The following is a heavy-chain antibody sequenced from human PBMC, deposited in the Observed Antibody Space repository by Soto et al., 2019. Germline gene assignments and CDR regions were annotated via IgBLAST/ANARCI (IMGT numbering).Heavy chain of an antibody. V-gene: IGHV1-8*01. CDR3: ARVPFLATSGSEI. CDR2: MNPNSGDT. CDR1: GYSFTSYD. J-gene: IGHJ3*02. Sequence: QVQLVQSGAEVKKPGASVKVSCKASGYSFTSYDSHWVRQAAGQGLEWVGWMNPNSGDTDYAQKFQGRVTMTRNTSIRTAYMDLSGLRSEDTAVYFCARVPFLATSGSEIWGQGTTVTVSS. D-gene: IGHD3-22*01.